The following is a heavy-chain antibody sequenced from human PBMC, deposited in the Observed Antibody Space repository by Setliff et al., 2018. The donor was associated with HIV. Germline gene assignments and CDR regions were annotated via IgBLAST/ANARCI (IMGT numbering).Heavy chain of an antibody. V-gene: IGHV1-69*13. D-gene: IGHD3-10*01. Sequence: GPSVKVSCKASGGTFSNYAFSWVRQAPGQGLEWMGGIIPIFGSTKYAQKFQGRVTISADESTTTADMELSSLRSEDTAVYYCARDDHYYDSGSYYSDWYFDLWGRGTLVTVS. CDR1: GGTFSNYA. CDR2: IIPIFGST. CDR3: ARDDHYYDSGSYYSDWYFDL. J-gene: IGHJ2*01.